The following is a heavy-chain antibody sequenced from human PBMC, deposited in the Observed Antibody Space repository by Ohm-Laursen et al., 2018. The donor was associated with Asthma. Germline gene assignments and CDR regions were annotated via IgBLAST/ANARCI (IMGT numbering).Heavy chain of an antibody. CDR3: ARVPYGDYSIDY. CDR1: GRPITSGAYY. D-gene: IGHD4-17*01. CDR2: IYHTGKT. Sequence: SQTLSLTCTVSGRPITSGAYYWTWIRQHPGKGLEYVGCIYHTGKTYYNPSLQSRLTLSVDTSKNQFSLKLSSVTAADTAVYYCARVPYGDYSIDYWGQGTLVTVSS. J-gene: IGHJ4*02. V-gene: IGHV4-31*03.